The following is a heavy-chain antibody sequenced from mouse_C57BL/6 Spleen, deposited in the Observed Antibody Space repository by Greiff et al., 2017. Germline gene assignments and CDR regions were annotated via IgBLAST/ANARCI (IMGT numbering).Heavy chain of an antibody. D-gene: IGHD1-1*01. Sequence: QVQLQQPGAELVKPGASVKLSCKASGYTFTSYCMQWVKQRPGQGLEWIGEIDPSDSDTNYNQKFKGKATVTVDTSSSTAYMQLSSLTSEDSAVYYCARYLYYGSSFYYFDYWGKGTTLTVSS. CDR2: IDPSDSDT. J-gene: IGHJ2*01. CDR3: ARYLYYGSSFYYFDY. CDR1: GYTFTSYC. V-gene: IGHV1-50*01.